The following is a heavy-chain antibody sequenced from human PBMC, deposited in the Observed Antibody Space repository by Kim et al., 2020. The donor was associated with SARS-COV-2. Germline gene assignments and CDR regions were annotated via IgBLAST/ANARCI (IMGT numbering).Heavy chain of an antibody. D-gene: IGHD3-10*01. CDR1: GYTFTSYG. Sequence: ASVKVSCKASGYTFTSYGISWVRQAPGQGLEWMGWISAYNGNTNYAQKLQGRVTMTTDTSTSTAYMELRSLRSDDTAVYYCARDAGPYGSGERGWFDPWGQGTLVTVSS. V-gene: IGHV1-18*01. CDR2: ISAYNGNT. J-gene: IGHJ5*02. CDR3: ARDAGPYGSGERGWFDP.